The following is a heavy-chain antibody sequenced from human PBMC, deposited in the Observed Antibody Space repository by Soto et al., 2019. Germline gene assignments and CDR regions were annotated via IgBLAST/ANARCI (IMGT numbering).Heavy chain of an antibody. CDR3: AKGRSGGSWSPFDY. J-gene: IGHJ4*02. D-gene: IGHD2-15*01. V-gene: IGHV3-23*01. Sequence: EVQLLASGGGWVQPGASLRRSCSASEFTFSSHAMSWVRQAPGKGLEWVSATSGSGGSTYYADSVKGRFTISRDNSKNTLYLPMNRLRAEETAVYYCAKGRSGGSWSPFDYLGQGTLVTVSS. CDR1: EFTFSSHA. CDR2: TSGSGGST.